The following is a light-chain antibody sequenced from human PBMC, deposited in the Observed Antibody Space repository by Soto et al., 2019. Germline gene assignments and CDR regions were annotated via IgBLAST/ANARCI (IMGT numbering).Light chain of an antibody. CDR1: SSDVGGYNY. V-gene: IGLV2-14*03. CDR2: DVS. J-gene: IGLJ1*01. Sequence: QSVLTQPASVSGSPGQSITISCTGTSSDVGGYNYVSWYQHHPGKASKLLIYDVSNRPSGISNRFSGSKSDNTASLTISGLQPEYEADYYCSSYTTSNTRQIVFGTGTKATVL. CDR3: SSYTTSNTRQIV.